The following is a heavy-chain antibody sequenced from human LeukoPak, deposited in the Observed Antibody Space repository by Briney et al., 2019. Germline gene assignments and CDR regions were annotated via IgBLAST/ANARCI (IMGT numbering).Heavy chain of an antibody. CDR1: GGSISSGGYS. V-gene: IGHV4-30-2*01. CDR3: ARDPGYYYGMDV. Sequence: PSQTLSLTCAVSGGSISSGGYSWSWIRQPPGKGLEWIGYTYHSGSTYYNPSLKSRVTISVDRSKNQFSLKLSSVTAADTAVYYCARDPGYYYGMDVWGQGTTVTVSS. D-gene: IGHD3-10*01. J-gene: IGHJ6*02. CDR2: TYHSGST.